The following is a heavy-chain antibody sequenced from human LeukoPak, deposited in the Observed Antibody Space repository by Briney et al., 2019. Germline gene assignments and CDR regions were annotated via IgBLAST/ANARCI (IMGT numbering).Heavy chain of an antibody. CDR3: ARETYYYDSSGYYWFDY. Sequence: PSETLSLTCTVSGGSISSSSYYWGWIRQPPGKGLEWIGSIYYSGSTYYNPSLKSRVTISVDTSKNQFSLKLSSVTAADTAVYYCARETYYYDSSGYYWFDYWGQGTLVTVSS. D-gene: IGHD3-22*01. CDR1: GGSISSSSYY. CDR2: IYYSGST. V-gene: IGHV4-39*02. J-gene: IGHJ4*02.